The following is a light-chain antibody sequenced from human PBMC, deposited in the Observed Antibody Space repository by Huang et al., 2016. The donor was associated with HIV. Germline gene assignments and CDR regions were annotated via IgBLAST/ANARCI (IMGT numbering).Light chain of an antibody. CDR1: QDISGS. CDR2: AVS. J-gene: IGKJ4*01. CDR3: QQYSRSPLT. Sequence: DIQMTQSPSSLSASVGDRVTITCRTSQDISGSLAWYQQKPGRAPNLLGFAVSRLESGVPSRFSGSGSGTIYTLTISSLQPEDFATYYCQQYSRSPLTFGGGTKVEV. V-gene: IGKV1-NL1*01.